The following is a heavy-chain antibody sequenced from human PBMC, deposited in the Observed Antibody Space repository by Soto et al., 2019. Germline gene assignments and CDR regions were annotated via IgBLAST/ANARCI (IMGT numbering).Heavy chain of an antibody. V-gene: IGHV3-73*02. CDR3: TSRVFRRSDGLDY. CDR1: GFTFSGSA. J-gene: IGHJ4*02. CDR2: IRSKANSYAT. D-gene: IGHD3-10*01. Sequence: EVQLVESGGGLVQPGGSLTLSCAASGFTFSGSAMHWVRQASGKGLEWVGRIRSKANSYATAYAASVKGRFTISRDDSKNTAYLQMNSLKTEDTAVYYCTSRVFRRSDGLDYWGQGTLVTVSS.